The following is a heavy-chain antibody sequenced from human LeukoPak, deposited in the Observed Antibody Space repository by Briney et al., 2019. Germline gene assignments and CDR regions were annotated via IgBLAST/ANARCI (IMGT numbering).Heavy chain of an antibody. V-gene: IGHV3-33*06. CDR1: GFTFSSYG. Sequence: PGRSLRLSCAASGFTFSSYGMHWVRQAPGKGLEWVAVIWYDGSNKYYADSVKGRFTISRDNSKNTLYLQMNSLRVEDTAVYYCAKDSDTAMVVDYWGQGTLVTVSS. D-gene: IGHD5-18*01. J-gene: IGHJ4*02. CDR2: IWYDGSNK. CDR3: AKDSDTAMVVDY.